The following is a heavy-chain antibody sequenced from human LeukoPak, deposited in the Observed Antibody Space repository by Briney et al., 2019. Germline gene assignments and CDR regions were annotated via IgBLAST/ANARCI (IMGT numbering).Heavy chain of an antibody. CDR3: TRRLDD. V-gene: IGHV3-7*01. CDR2: IKHDESEK. Sequence: PGGSRSLSWAAPGFSFNINWMNWFRQAPGKGLEWVANIKHDESEKNYLDSVKGRFTISRDNAQNSLYLQMNGLRVEDTAVYYCTRRLDDWGQGTLVTVSS. CDR1: GFSFNINW. J-gene: IGHJ4*02. D-gene: IGHD3-16*01.